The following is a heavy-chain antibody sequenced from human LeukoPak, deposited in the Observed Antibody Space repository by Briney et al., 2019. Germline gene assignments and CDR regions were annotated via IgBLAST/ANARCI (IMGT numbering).Heavy chain of an antibody. D-gene: IGHD2-2*01. CDR3: ASDIVVVPAAAHDAFDI. CDR2: ISSDINFI. V-gene: IGHV3-21*01. CDR1: GFSISYFE. J-gene: IGHJ3*02. Sequence: PGGSLRLSCAASGFSISYFEMNWVRQAPGKGLEWVSSISSDINFIYYADSVRGRFTISRDVAKNSLYLQMNSLRAEDTAVYYCASDIVVVPAAAHDAFDIWGQGTMVTVSS.